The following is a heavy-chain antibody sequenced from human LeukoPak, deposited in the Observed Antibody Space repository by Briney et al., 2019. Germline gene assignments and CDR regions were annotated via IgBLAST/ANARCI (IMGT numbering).Heavy chain of an antibody. CDR2: IYYSGST. V-gene: IGHV4-39*01. CDR3: ARPVERNRITIFYDI. D-gene: IGHD3-9*01. J-gene: IGHJ3*02. Sequence: KPSETLSLTCTVSGGSISSSSYYWGWIRQPPGKGLEWIGSIYYSGSTYYNPSLKSRVTISVDTSKNQFSLKLSSVTAADTAVYYCARPVERNRITIFYDIRGQGTMVTVSS. CDR1: GGSISSSSYY.